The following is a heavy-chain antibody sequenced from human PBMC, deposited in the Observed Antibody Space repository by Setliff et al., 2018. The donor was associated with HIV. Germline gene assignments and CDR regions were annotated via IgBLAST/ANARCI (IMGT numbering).Heavy chain of an antibody. Sequence: PGGSLRLSCAASGFTFTDYWMHWVRQVPGQGLVWVSRINSDGSSTTYADFVKGRFTISRDNSQNALYLQMDSLRAEDTAVYHCAKLREGHVYSQYDSWGHGTLVTVSS. D-gene: IGHD2-21*01. V-gene: IGHV3-74*03. CDR3: AKLREGHVYSQYDS. CDR2: INSDGSST. J-gene: IGHJ5*01. CDR1: GFTFTDYW.